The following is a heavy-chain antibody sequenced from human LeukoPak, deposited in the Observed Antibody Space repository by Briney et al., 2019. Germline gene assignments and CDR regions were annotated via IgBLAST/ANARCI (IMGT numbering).Heavy chain of an antibody. J-gene: IGHJ3*02. CDR1: GFTFYDYG. V-gene: IGHV3-20*04. Sequence: PGGSLRLSCAASGFTFYDYGMSWVRQAPGKGLEWVSGINWNGGSKGYADSVKGRFTISRDNAKNSLYLQMNSLRAEDTALYYCARSKGDCSSTSCYRNAFDIWGQGTMVTVSP. D-gene: IGHD2-2*02. CDR3: ARSKGDCSSTSCYRNAFDI. CDR2: INWNGGSK.